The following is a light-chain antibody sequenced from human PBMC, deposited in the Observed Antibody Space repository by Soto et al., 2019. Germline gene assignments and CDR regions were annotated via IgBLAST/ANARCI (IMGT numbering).Light chain of an antibody. CDR2: DVS. CDR1: SSVVGTYNY. J-gene: IGLJ1*01. Sequence: QSVLTQPRSVSGSLGQSVTISCTGTSSVVGTYNYVSWYQHHPGKAPKVMIYDVSERPSGVPDRFSGSKSGNTASLTISGHQAADEADYYCCSYAGSPRYGLGTGTKLTV. V-gene: IGLV2-11*01. CDR3: CSYAGSPRYG.